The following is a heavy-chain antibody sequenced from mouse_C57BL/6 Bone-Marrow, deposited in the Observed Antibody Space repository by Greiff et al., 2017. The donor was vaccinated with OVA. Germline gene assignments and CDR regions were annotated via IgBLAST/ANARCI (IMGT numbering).Heavy chain of an antibody. CDR3: ARSARDFDY. Sequence: VQLQQSGPELVKPGASVKISCKASGYAFSSSWMNWVKQRPGKGLEWIGRIYPGDGDTNYNGKFKGKATLTADKSSSTAYMQLSSLTSEDSAVYFCARSARDFDYWGQGTTLTVSS. J-gene: IGHJ2*01. V-gene: IGHV1-82*01. CDR2: IYPGDGDT. CDR1: GYAFSSSW.